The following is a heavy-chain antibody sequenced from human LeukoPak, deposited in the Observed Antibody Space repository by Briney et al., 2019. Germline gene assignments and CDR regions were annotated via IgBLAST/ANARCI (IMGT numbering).Heavy chain of an antibody. CDR3: ARELYYDSSADY. D-gene: IGHD3-22*01. J-gene: IGHJ4*02. CDR1: GGYISSSSYY. V-gene: IGHV4-39*07. Sequence: PSETLSLTCTVSGGYISSSSYYWGWIRQPPGKGLEWIGSIYDSENTYYNPSLKSRVTISVDTSKNQFSLKLSSVTAADTAVYYCARELYYDSSADYWGQGTLVTVSS. CDR2: IYDSENT.